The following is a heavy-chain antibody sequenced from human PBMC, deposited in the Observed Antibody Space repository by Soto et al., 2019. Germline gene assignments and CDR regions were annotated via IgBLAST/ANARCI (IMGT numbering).Heavy chain of an antibody. CDR3: ARTPSFGYCSGGSCYSYYYGMDV. D-gene: IGHD2-15*01. V-gene: IGHV4-39*01. CDR2: IYYSGST. Sequence: QLQLQESGPGLVKPSETLSLTCTVSGGSISSSSYYWGWIRQPPGKGLEWIGSIYYSGSTYYNPSLMGRVTISVDTSKNQFSLKLSSVTAADTAVYYCARTPSFGYCSGGSCYSYYYGMDVWGQGTTVTVSS. CDR1: GGSISSSSYY. J-gene: IGHJ6*02.